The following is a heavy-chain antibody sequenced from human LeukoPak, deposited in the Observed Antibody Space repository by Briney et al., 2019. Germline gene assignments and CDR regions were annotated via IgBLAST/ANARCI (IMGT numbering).Heavy chain of an antibody. J-gene: IGHJ4*02. CDR3: AKDLSPGIY. V-gene: IGHV3-23*01. CDR2: IIGSGGIT. D-gene: IGHD1-14*01. Sequence: GGSLRLSCAASGFTFSHHGMNWVRQAPGKGLECVSTIIGSGGITYYADSVKGRFTISRDNSKNTLYLQMNSLRAEDTALYYCAKDLSPGIYWGQGTLVTVSS. CDR1: GFTFSHHG.